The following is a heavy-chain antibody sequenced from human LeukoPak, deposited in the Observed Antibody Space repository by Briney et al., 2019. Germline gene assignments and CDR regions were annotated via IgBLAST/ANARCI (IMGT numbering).Heavy chain of an antibody. CDR2: ISSSSSTI. D-gene: IGHD1-26*01. Sequence: GGSLRLSCAASGFTFSTYSMNWVRQAPGKGLEWVSYISSSSSTIYYADSVKGRFTISRDNAKNSLYLQMNSLRAEDTAVYYCAKGGKWDVTPFDYWGQGTLVTVSS. J-gene: IGHJ4*02. CDR3: AKGGKWDVTPFDY. CDR1: GFTFSTYS. V-gene: IGHV3-48*01.